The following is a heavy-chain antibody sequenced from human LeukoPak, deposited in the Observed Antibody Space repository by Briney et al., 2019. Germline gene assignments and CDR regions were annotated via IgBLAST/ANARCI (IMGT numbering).Heavy chain of an antibody. CDR1: GGSFSVYY. J-gene: IGHJ6*03. CDR3: ARVGYSYVINDWSRIGIGAYPTKYYYHMDV. Sequence: SVTLSLTCTVYGGSFSVYYWGWIRQPPGKGLEWIVEIHPSGSTNYSPSLKSRVTLSLDASKNQFSLKLSSVAAADTAVYFCARVGYSYVINDWSRIGIGAYPTKYYYHMDVWDKGTTVTVSS. V-gene: IGHV4-34*01. CDR2: IHPSGST. D-gene: IGHD5-18*01.